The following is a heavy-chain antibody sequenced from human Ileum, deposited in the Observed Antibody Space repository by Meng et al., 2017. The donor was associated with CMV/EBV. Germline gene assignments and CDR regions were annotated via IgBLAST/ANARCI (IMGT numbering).Heavy chain of an antibody. Sequence: SLKISCAASGFTFDDYAMHWVRQAPGKGLEWVSGISWNSGSIGYADSVKGRFTISRSNAKDSLYLQTNSLRAEDMALDYCAKGWGKRYPLYWYFDLWGRGTLVTVSS. CDR3: AKGWGKRYPLYWYFDL. D-gene: IGHD3-16*01. V-gene: IGHV3-9*03. CDR2: ISWNSGSI. J-gene: IGHJ2*01. CDR1: GFTFDDYA.